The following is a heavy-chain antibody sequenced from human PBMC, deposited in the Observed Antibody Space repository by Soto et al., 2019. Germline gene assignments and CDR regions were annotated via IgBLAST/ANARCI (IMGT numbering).Heavy chain of an antibody. CDR3: ARGGLVGATLRGTFDI. CDR2: IYSGGST. D-gene: IGHD1-26*01. V-gene: IGHV3-53*01. CDR1: GVIVNNNY. J-gene: IGHJ3*02. Sequence: PGGSLRLSCAVSGVIVNNNYMSWVRQAPGKGLEWVSIIYSGGSTNYADSAQGRFTISRVSSNNTLYLQMNSLRADDTAIYYCARGGLVGATLRGTFDIRGQGTMVTVSS.